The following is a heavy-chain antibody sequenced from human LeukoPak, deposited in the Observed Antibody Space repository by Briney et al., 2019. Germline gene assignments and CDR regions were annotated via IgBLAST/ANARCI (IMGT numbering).Heavy chain of an antibody. Sequence: PSETLSLTCAVHGGSFSGYYWSWIRQPPGKGLEWIGEINHSGSTNYNPSLKSRVTISVDTSKNQFSLKLSSVTAADTAVYYCARGENYCSSTSCSEGVADYWGQGTLVTVSS. CDR1: GGSFSGYY. CDR2: INHSGST. J-gene: IGHJ4*02. CDR3: ARGENYCSSTSCSEGVADY. V-gene: IGHV4-34*01. D-gene: IGHD2-2*01.